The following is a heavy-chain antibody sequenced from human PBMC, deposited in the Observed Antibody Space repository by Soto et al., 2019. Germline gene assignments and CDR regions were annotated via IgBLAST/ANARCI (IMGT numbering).Heavy chain of an antibody. D-gene: IGHD6-13*01. Sequence: GGSLRLSCAASGFTFSSYSMNWVRQAPGKGLEWVSYISSSSSTIYYADSVKGRFTISRDNAKNSLYLQMNSLRAEDTAVYYCARVRYSSSWYETHLSHMDVWGKGTTVTVSS. CDR2: ISSSSSTI. CDR3: ARVRYSSSWYETHLSHMDV. CDR1: GFTFSSYS. V-gene: IGHV3-48*01. J-gene: IGHJ6*03.